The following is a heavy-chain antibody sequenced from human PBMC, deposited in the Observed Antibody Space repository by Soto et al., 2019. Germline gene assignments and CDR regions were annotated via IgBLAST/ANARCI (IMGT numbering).Heavy chain of an antibody. CDR3: AKGLSADTAMGTD. Sequence: QVQLVQSGAEVKKPGSSVKVSCKASGGTFSSYAISWVRQAPGQGLEWMGGIIPIFGTANYAQKFQGRVTITADESKRTAYTELRTLRSEDTGVYYCAKGLSADTAMGTDWGQGTPVTVS. CDR2: IIPIFGTA. V-gene: IGHV1-69*01. CDR1: GGTFSSYA. J-gene: IGHJ4*02. D-gene: IGHD5-18*01.